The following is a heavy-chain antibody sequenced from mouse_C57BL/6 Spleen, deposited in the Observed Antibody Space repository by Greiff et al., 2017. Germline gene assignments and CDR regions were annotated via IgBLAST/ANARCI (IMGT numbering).Heavy chain of an antibody. V-gene: IGHV1-82*01. CDR3: ARSGNPYDYDEAYAMDY. Sequence: QVQLQQSGPELVKPGASVKISCKASGYAFSSSWMHWVKQRPGKGLEWIGRSYPGDGSTNYNGKFKGKATLTADKSSSTAYMQLSSLTSEDSAVYFCARSGNPYDYDEAYAMDYWGQGTSVTVSS. CDR2: SYPGDGST. J-gene: IGHJ4*01. CDR1: GYAFSSSW. D-gene: IGHD2-4*01.